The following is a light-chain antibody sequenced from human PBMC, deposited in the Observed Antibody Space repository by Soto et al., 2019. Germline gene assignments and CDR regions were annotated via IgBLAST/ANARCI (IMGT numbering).Light chain of an antibody. CDR3: QQYGSSGT. V-gene: IGKV2-28*01. J-gene: IGKJ1*01. CDR1: QSLSHNNGYTY. CDR2: LGS. Sequence: DIVMTQSPLSLPVTPGESASISCRSSQSLSHNNGYTYLDWYLQKPGQSPQLLIYLGSNRASGVPDRFSGSGSGTDFTLTISRLEPEDFAVYYCQQYGSSGTFGQGTKVDIK.